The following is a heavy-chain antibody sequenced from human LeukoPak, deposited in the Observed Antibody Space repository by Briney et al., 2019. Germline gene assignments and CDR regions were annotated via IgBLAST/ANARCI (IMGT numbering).Heavy chain of an antibody. CDR2: IIPIFGTA. D-gene: IGHD4-17*01. CDR1: GCTFSSYA. J-gene: IGHJ4*02. Sequence: ASVKVSCKASGCTFSSYAISWVRQAPGQGLEWMGGIIPIFGTANYAQKFQGRVTITADESTSTAYMELSSLRSEDTAVYYCARVGPLGDYLFDYWGQGTLVTVSS. CDR3: ARVGPLGDYLFDY. V-gene: IGHV1-69*13.